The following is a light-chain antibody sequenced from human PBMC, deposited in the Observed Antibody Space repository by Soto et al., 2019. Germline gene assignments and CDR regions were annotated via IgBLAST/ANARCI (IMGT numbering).Light chain of an antibody. CDR2: GAS. J-gene: IGKJ4*01. Sequence: EIVMTQSTATLYVSPGERATLSCSASQSVGNNLAWYRQKSGQAPMLLIYGASTRATGIPARFSGSGSGTEFTLSLDSLLTDDVAVYSCQQYRNWPLTFGGGTKVEIK. CDR3: QQYRNWPLT. CDR1: QSVGNN. V-gene: IGKV3-15*01.